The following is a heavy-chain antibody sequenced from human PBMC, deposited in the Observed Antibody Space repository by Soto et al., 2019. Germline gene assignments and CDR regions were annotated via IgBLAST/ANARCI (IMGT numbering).Heavy chain of an antibody. CDR3: ARGTYYYGSGSYYQPFYYYYGMDV. J-gene: IGHJ6*02. CDR1: GDSVSSNSAA. Sequence: PSQTLSLTCAISGDSVSSNSAAWNWIRQSPSRGLEWLGRTYYRSKWYNDYAVSVKSRITINPDTSKNQFSLQLNSVTPEDTAVYYCARGTYYYGSGSYYQPFYYYYGMDVWGQGTTVTVSS. V-gene: IGHV6-1*01. CDR2: TYYRSKWYN. D-gene: IGHD3-10*01.